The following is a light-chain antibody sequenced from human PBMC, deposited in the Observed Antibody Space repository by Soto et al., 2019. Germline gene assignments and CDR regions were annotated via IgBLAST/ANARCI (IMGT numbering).Light chain of an antibody. CDR2: EAF. V-gene: IGLV2-14*01. CDR3: SSFTSTNTWV. Sequence: QSALTQVASVSGSPGQSITMSCTATSSDVGGHDYVSWYLQHPGKAPKLLIYEAFNRPSGVSDRFSGSKSGSTASLTISGLQAEDEGDYYCSSFTSTNTWVFGGGTKLTVL. J-gene: IGLJ3*02. CDR1: SSDVGGHDY.